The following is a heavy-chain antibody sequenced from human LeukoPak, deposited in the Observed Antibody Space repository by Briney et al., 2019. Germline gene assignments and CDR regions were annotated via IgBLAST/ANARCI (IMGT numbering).Heavy chain of an antibody. CDR3: AGYCGGDCYADY. Sequence: GGSLRLSCAASGFTFSSYGMHWVRQAPGKGLEWVAFIRYDGSNKYYADSVKGRFTISRDNSKNTLHLQMNSLRAEDTAVYYCAGYCGGDCYADYWGQGTLVTVSS. D-gene: IGHD2-21*02. CDR1: GFTFSSYG. CDR2: IRYDGSNK. J-gene: IGHJ4*02. V-gene: IGHV3-30*02.